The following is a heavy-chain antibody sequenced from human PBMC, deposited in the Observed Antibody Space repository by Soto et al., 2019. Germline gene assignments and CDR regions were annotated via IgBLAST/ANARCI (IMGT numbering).Heavy chain of an antibody. CDR3: ARGPVVTPFVDY. Sequence: SSETLSLTCTVSGGSVTSGNYYWSWIRQPPGKGLEWIGHIYYSGSTNYNPSLKSRVTISVDASKNQFSLKLSSVTAADTAIYYCARGPVVTPFVDYWGQGTLVTVSS. J-gene: IGHJ4*02. V-gene: IGHV4-61*01. CDR2: IYYSGST. D-gene: IGHD2-21*02. CDR1: GGSVTSGNYY.